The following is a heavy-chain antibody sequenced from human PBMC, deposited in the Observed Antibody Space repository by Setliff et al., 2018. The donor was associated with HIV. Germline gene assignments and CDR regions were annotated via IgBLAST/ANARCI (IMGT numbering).Heavy chain of an antibody. D-gene: IGHD6-19*01. CDR3: ARHSSGWFHPDY. CDR1: GGSISSGSFY. J-gene: IGHJ4*02. CDR2: IYHSGTT. V-gene: IGHV4-39*01. Sequence: KASETLSLTCTVSGGSISSGSFYWGWIRQPPGKGLEWIGTIYHSGTTYYNPSLKSRVTISVDMSKNQFSLKLSSVTAADTAVYYCARHSSGWFHPDYWGQGTPVTVSS.